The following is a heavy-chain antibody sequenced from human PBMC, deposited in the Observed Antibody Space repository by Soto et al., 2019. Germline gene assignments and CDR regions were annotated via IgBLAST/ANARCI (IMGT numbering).Heavy chain of an antibody. CDR2: IYSGGST. CDR1: GFTVSSNY. V-gene: IGHV3-66*01. D-gene: IGHD2-2*01. CDR3: ARNVVPAANRGSSWYGVHYYMDV. J-gene: IGHJ6*03. Sequence: EVQLVESGGGLVQPGGSLRLSCAASGFTVSSNYMSWVRQAPGKGLEWVSVIYSGGSTYYADSVKGRFTISRDNSKNTLYLQMNSLRAEDTAVYYCARNVVPAANRGSSWYGVHYYMDVWGKGTTVTVSS.